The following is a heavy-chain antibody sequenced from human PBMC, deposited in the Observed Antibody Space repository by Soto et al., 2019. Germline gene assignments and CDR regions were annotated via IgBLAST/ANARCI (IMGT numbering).Heavy chain of an antibody. CDR1: GFTFSNYA. D-gene: IGHD3-22*01. CDR3: ARGDNFYDSSGYYY. J-gene: IGHJ4*02. V-gene: IGHV3-30-3*01. CDR2: ISHDVTNQ. Sequence: GVSLRLSCVASGFTFSNYAMHWVRHTPGKGLEWVAVISHDVTNQYYADSVKGRFTISRDNSKNTLYLQMNSLRAEDTAVYYCARGDNFYDSSGYYYWGQGTLVTVSS.